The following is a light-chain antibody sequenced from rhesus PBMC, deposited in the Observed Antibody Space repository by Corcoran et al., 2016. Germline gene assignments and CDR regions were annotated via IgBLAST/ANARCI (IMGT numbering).Light chain of an antibody. V-gene: IGKV3-42*02. Sequence: ETVVTQSPATLSLSPGERATLSCRASQSVGSNLAWYQQTPGQAPNLLIYDASSRATGLPDRLSGRGFGTEFTLTFSSLEPEDVGVYYCLQYNDRRTFGQGTKVEIK. CDR3: LQYNDRRT. CDR2: DAS. J-gene: IGKJ1*01. CDR1: QSVGSN.